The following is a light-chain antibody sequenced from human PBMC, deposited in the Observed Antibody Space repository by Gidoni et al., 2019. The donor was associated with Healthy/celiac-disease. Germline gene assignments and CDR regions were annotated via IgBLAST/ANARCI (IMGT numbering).Light chain of an antibody. CDR1: QSISSW. CDR3: QQYNSYSPYT. J-gene: IGKJ2*01. V-gene: IGKV1-5*03. Sequence: DIQMTQSPSTLSASVRDRVTITCRASQSISSWLAWYQQKPGKAPKLLIYKASSLESGVPSRFSGSGSGTEFTLTISSLQPDDFATYYCQQYNSYSPYTFGQGTKLESK. CDR2: KAS.